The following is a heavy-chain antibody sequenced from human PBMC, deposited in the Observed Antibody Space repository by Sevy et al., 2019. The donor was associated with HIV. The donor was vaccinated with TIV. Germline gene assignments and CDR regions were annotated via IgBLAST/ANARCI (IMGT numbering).Heavy chain of an antibody. Sequence: GGSLRLSCAASGFTFSSYGMHWVRQAPGKGLEWVAVISYDGGNKYYADSVKGRFTISRDNSKNTLYLQMNSLRAEDTAVYYCAKDQRNRAFDILGQGTMVTVSS. CDR1: GFTFSSYG. V-gene: IGHV3-30*18. CDR2: ISYDGGNK. J-gene: IGHJ3*02. CDR3: AKDQRNRAFDI.